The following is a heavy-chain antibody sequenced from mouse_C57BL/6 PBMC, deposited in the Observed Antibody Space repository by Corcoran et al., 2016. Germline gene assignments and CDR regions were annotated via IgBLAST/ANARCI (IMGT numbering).Heavy chain of an antibody. CDR1: GYTFTTYG. Sequence: QIQLVQSGPELKKPGETVKISCKASGYTFTTYGMSWVKQAPGKGLKWMGWINTYSGVPTYADDFKGRFAFSLETSASTAYLQINNLKNEDTATYFCARLYYGSSRYYAMDYWGQGTSVTVSS. CDR3: ARLYYGSSRYYAMDY. J-gene: IGHJ4*01. V-gene: IGHV9-3*01. CDR2: INTYSGVP. D-gene: IGHD1-1*01.